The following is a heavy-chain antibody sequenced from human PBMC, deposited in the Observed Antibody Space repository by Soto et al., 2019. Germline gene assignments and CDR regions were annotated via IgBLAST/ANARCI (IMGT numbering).Heavy chain of an antibody. V-gene: IGHV1-69*01. J-gene: IGHJ6*02. CDR3: ARGEGYYDSSGQRIAGSPEHYYGMDG. D-gene: IGHD3-22*01. CDR1: GGTFSSYA. Sequence: QVQLVQSGAEVKKPGSSVKVSCKASGGTFSSYAISWVRQAPGQGLEWMGGIIPIFGTANYAQKFQGRVTITSDEYTSTAYMELSSLRSEDTAVYYCARGEGYYDSSGQRIAGSPEHYYGMDGWCHGTTVTVSS. CDR2: IIPIFGTA.